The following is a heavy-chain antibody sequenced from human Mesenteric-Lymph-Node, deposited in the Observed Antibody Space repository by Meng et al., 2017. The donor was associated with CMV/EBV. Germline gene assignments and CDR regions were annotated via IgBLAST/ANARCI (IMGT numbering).Heavy chain of an antibody. D-gene: IGHD1-26*01. Sequence: GESLKISCAASGFTFSRYEMNWVRQAPGKGLEWLSYIHYDATFIDYEDSVKGRFTISRDNSKNTLFLQMNSLRGDDTAIYYCAKDGLYTTDYWGQGVLVTVSS. CDR2: IHYDATFI. V-gene: IGHV3-30*02. CDR1: GFTFSRYE. CDR3: AKDGLYTTDY. J-gene: IGHJ4*02.